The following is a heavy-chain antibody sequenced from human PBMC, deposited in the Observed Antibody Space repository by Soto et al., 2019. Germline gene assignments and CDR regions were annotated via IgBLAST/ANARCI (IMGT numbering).Heavy chain of an antibody. J-gene: IGHJ6*02. D-gene: IGHD2-2*01. CDR1: GFTFINYG. CDR3: AKVTGYCSSSSCRRDYYYYYGMDV. CDR2: ISYDGSDK. V-gene: IGHV3-30*18. Sequence: WGSLRLSCAASGFTFINYGIHFVRHSPFKWLEWVAVISYDGSDKYYADSVKGRFSISRDNSKNTLYLQMNSLRAEDTAVYYCAKVTGYCSSSSCRRDYYYYYGMDVWGQGTTVTVSS.